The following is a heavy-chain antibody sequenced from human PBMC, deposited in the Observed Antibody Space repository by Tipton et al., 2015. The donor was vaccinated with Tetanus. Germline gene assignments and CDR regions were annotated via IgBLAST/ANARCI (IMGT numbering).Heavy chain of an antibody. J-gene: IGHJ1*01. D-gene: IGHD4-17*01. CDR3: ARVFGDYVPNYFEF. V-gene: IGHV3-11*01. Sequence: SLRLSCAASGFTFHESYMSWIRQAPGKGLEWVSYISTNGYTIHYADAVKGRFTISRDNGQNSLHLQMTSLRAEDTAVYYCARVFGDYVPNYFEFWGRGTLVSVSS. CDR2: ISTNGYTI. CDR1: GFTFHESY.